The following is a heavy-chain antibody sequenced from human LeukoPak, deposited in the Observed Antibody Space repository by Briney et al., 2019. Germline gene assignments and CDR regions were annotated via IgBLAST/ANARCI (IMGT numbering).Heavy chain of an antibody. CDR1: GFTFSSYG. CDR3: AKGPGGSGPVGENWFDP. V-gene: IGHV3-30*18. Sequence: QVQLMESGGGVVQPGRSLRLSCAASGFTFSSYGMHWVRQAPGKGLEWVAVISYDGSNKYYADSVKGRFTISRDNSKNTLYLQMNSLRAEDTAVYYCAKGPGGSGPVGENWFDPWGQGTLVTVSS. CDR2: ISYDGSNK. J-gene: IGHJ5*02. D-gene: IGHD6-19*01.